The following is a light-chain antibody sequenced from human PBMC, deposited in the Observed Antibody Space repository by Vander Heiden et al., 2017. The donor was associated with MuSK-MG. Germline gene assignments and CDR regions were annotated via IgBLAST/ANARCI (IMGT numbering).Light chain of an antibody. CDR1: QSVSNW. V-gene: IGKV1-5*03. Sequence: DIQMTQSPSTLSASVGDRVTITCRASQSVSNWLAWYQQTPGRAPKVLIYKASSLASGVPSRFSGSGSGTEFTLTISSLQPDDFATYYCQQSYSYSPKTFGQGTKVEVK. CDR2: KAS. CDR3: QQSYSYSPKT. J-gene: IGKJ1*01.